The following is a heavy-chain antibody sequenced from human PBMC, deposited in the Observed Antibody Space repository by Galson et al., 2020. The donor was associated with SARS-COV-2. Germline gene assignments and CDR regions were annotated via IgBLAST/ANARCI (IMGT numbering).Heavy chain of an antibody. D-gene: IGHD3-16*01. Sequence: SVKVSCKASGGTFSHYAISWVRQAPGQGLEWMGGIIPILGTTNYAQKFQDTVTITADASTSTAYMGLTSLRFEDTAIYFCVRGGGTPWDAFDIWGQGTLVTVSS. CDR2: IIPILGTT. J-gene: IGHJ3*02. V-gene: IGHV1-69*13. CDR1: GGTFSHYA. CDR3: VRGGGTPWDAFDI.